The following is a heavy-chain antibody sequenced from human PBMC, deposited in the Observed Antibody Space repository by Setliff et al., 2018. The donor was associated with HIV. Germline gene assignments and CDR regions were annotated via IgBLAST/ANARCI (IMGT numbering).Heavy chain of an antibody. CDR2: INVGKGNT. CDR1: GYTFKTYG. Sequence: ASVKVSCKASGYTFKTYGMHWVRQAPGQSLEWMAWINVGKGNTKYSQNFQGRLTVTGDTSASTVDMELSSLTHEDTAVYCCARDFSGTYYGDIDYWGQGTLVTVSS. J-gene: IGHJ4*02. D-gene: IGHD1-26*01. V-gene: IGHV1-3*01. CDR3: ARDFSGTYYGDIDY.